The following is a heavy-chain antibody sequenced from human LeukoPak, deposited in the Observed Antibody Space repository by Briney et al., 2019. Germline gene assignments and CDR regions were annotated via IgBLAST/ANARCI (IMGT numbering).Heavy chain of an antibody. CDR2: ISSSSSYI. D-gene: IGHD5-18*01. J-gene: IGHJ4*02. Sequence: GGSLRLSCAASGFTFNSYSMNWVRQAPGKGLEWVSSISSSSSYIYYADSVKGRFTISRDNAKNSLYLQMNSLRAEDTAVYYCAQGDTAMVSDYFDYWGQGTLVTVSS. V-gene: IGHV3-21*01. CDR1: GFTFNSYS. CDR3: AQGDTAMVSDYFDY.